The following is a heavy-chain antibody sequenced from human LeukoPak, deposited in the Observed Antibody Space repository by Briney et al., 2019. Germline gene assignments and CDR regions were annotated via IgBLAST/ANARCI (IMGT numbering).Heavy chain of an antibody. Sequence: SETLSLTCTVSGGSISSSSYYWGWIRQPPGKGLEWIGTIYYGGSTYYHPSLKSRVTISVDTSKNQFSLKLSSVTAADTALYYCARDRMTTVVTPYNWFDPWGQGTLVTVSS. CDR1: GGSISSSSYY. CDR2: IYYGGST. CDR3: ARDRMTTVVTPYNWFDP. D-gene: IGHD4-23*01. V-gene: IGHV4-39*07. J-gene: IGHJ5*02.